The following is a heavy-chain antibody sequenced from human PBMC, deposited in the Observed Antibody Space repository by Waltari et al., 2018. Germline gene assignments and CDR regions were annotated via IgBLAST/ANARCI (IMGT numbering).Heavy chain of an antibody. CDR2: VNHVRST. CDR1: GGTFTNYY. Sequence: QVELQQWGAGVVKPSETLSLTCAVYGGTFTNYYWSWIRQPPDKGLEWIGEVNHVRSTYYNPSLRSRVTISLDTSMSQFSLKLSSVTATDTAVYYCARTLSTRIFDSWGQGALVTVSS. D-gene: IGHD2-2*01. CDR3: ARTLSTRIFDS. V-gene: IGHV4-34*01. J-gene: IGHJ4*02.